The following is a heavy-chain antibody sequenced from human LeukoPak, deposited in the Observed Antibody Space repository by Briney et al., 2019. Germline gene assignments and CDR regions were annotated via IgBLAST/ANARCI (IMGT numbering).Heavy chain of an antibody. J-gene: IGHJ5*02. V-gene: IGHV4-34*01. D-gene: IGHD1/OR15-1a*01. CDR2: INHSGST. Sequence: SETLSLTCAVYGGSFSGYYWSWIRQPPGKGLEWIGEINHSGSTNYNPSLKSRVTISVDTSKNQFSLKLSSVTAADTAVYYCARGINKGGFDPWGQGTLVTVSS. CDR1: GGSFSGYY. CDR3: ARGINKGGFDP.